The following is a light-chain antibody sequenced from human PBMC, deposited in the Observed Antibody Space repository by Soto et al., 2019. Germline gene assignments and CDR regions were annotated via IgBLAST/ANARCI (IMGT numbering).Light chain of an antibody. J-gene: IGLJ1*01. CDR2: GNT. V-gene: IGLV1-40*01. Sequence: QSVLTQPPSVSGAPGQRVTISCTGSSSNIGSTYDVQWYQQLPGTAPKLLIHGNTDRPSGVPDRFSGSKSGTSASLAITGLKADDEADYSCQSYDDSLSAHYVFGTGTKVPVL. CDR3: QSYDDSLSAHYV. CDR1: SSNIGSTYD.